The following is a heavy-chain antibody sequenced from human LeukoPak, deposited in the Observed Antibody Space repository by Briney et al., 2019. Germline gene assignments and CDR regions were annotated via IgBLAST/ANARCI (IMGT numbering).Heavy chain of an antibody. D-gene: IGHD3/OR15-3a*01. J-gene: IGHJ4*02. Sequence: SETLSLTCTVSGVSISSSNSYWGWIRQPPGKGLEWIGSIYYSGNTYYNASLKSQVIDTSKNQFSLRLTSVTAVDTAVYYCARQTGSGLFILPGGQGTLVTVSS. CDR1: GVSISSSNSY. V-gene: IGHV4-39*01. CDR2: IYYSGNT. CDR3: ARQTGSGLFILP.